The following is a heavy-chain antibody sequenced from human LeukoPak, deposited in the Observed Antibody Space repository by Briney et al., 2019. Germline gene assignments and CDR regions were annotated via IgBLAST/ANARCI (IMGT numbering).Heavy chain of an antibody. CDR2: INHSGST. D-gene: IGHD1-26*01. CDR1: GGSFSGYY. J-gene: IGHJ4*02. CDR3: ARYSGKFDY. V-gene: IGHV4-34*01. Sequence: PSETLSLTCAVYGGSFSGYYWSWIRQPPGKGLEWIGEINHSGSTNYNPSLKSRVTISVDTSKNQISLKLSSVTAADTAVYYCARYSGKFDYWGQGTLVTVSS.